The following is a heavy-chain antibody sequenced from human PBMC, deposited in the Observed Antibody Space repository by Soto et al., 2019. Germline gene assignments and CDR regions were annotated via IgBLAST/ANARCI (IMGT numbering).Heavy chain of an antibody. J-gene: IGHJ6*02. Sequence: PGESPKISCKGSGYSFTSYWISWVRQMPGKGLEWMGRIDPSDSYTNYSPSFQGHVTISADKSISTAYLQWSSLKASDTAMYYCARTSMQSRGYSYGHGGMDVWGQGTTVTVSS. CDR2: IDPSDSYT. D-gene: IGHD5-18*01. V-gene: IGHV5-10-1*01. CDR3: ARTSMQSRGYSYGHGGMDV. CDR1: GYSFTSYW.